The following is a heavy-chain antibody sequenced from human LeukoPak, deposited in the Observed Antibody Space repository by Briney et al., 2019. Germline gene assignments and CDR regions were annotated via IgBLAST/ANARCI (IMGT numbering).Heavy chain of an antibody. V-gene: IGHV4-39*07. Sequence: SETLSLTCSVSGDSISSSGYYWDWIRQPPGKGLEWIGSIHHSGNTNYNPSLKSRVTISADMSKNQFSLKVNSVTAADTAVYYCARDEGSPGALDHWGQGTLVTVSS. CDR3: ARDEGSPGALDH. CDR2: IHHSGNT. D-gene: IGHD3-10*01. J-gene: IGHJ4*02. CDR1: GDSISSSGYY.